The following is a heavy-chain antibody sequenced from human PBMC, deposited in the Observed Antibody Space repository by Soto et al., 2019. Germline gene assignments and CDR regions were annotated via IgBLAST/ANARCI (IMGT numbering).Heavy chain of an antibody. V-gene: IGHV4-31*03. Sequence: QLQLQESGPGLVKPSQTLSLTCTVSGGSISSGGYYWSWIRQHPGKGLEWIGYIYYSGSTYYNPSLKRRVTMTVDTSKNQFSLKLSSVTAADTAVYYCARVGGIAARQGPLTFDYWGQGTLVTVSS. J-gene: IGHJ4*02. CDR2: IYYSGST. CDR3: ARVGGIAARQGPLTFDY. D-gene: IGHD6-6*01. CDR1: GGSISSGGYY.